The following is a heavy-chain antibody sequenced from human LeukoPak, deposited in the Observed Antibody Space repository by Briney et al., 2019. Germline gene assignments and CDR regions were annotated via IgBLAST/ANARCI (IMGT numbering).Heavy chain of an antibody. J-gene: IGHJ4*02. D-gene: IGHD3-22*01. CDR1: GFTFSSYA. V-gene: IGHV3-30-3*01. Sequence: GGSLRLSCAASGFTFSSYAMSWVRQAPGKGLEWVAVISYDGSNKYYADSVKGRFTISRDNSKNTLYLQMNSLRAEDTAVYYCARGESMIVVVITNFDYWGQGTLVTVSS. CDR2: ISYDGSNK. CDR3: ARGESMIVVVITNFDY.